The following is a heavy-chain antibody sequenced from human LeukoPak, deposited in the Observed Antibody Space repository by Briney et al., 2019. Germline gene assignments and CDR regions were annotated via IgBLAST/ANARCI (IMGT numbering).Heavy chain of an antibody. CDR3: ARGNYCSGGSCYDGAFDY. D-gene: IGHD2-15*01. Sequence: ASVKVSCKASGYTFTSYYMHWVRQAPGQGLEWMGIINPSGGSTSYAQKFQGRVTMTRDTSTSTVYMELSSLRSDDTAVYYCARGNYCSGGSCYDGAFDYWGQGTLVTVSS. CDR2: INPSGGST. V-gene: IGHV1-46*01. J-gene: IGHJ4*02. CDR1: GYTFTSYY.